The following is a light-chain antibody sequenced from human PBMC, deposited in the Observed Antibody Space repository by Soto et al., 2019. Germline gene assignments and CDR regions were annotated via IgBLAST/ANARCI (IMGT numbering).Light chain of an antibody. CDR1: QSVSSN. V-gene: IGKV3-15*01. CDR2: GAS. J-gene: IGKJ1*01. CDR3: QQYNNWPWT. Sequence: EIVITQSPATLSVSPGERATLSRRASQSVSSNLAWYQQKPGQAPRLLIYGASTRATGLPARFSGSGSGTEFTLTISSLQSEDFAVYYCQQYNNWPWTFGQGTKVDIK.